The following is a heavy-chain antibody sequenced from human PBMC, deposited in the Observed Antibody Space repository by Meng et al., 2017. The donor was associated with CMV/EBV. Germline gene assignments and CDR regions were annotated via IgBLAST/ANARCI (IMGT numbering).Heavy chain of an antibody. J-gene: IGHJ6*02. Sequence: SVKVSCKASGGTFSSYAISWVRRAPGQGLEWMGGIIPIFGTANYAQKFQGRVTITTDESTSTAYMELSSLRSEDTAVYYCASDMRPEPDYYYYYGMDVWGQGTTVTVSS. CDR2: IIPIFGTA. CDR1: GGTFSSYA. V-gene: IGHV1-69*05. CDR3: ASDMRPEPDYYYYYGMDV.